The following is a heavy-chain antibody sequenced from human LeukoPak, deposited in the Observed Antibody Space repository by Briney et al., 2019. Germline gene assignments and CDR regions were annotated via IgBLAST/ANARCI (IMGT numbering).Heavy chain of an antibody. CDR2: VNPNNGGT. J-gene: IGHJ4*02. CDR1: GYTFTGYY. D-gene: IGHD6-13*01. V-gene: IGHV1-2*02. CDR3: ATAPRYSSSRPPFDY. Sequence: ASVKVSCKASGYTFTGYYMHWVRQAPGQGLEWMGWVNPNNGGTNYAQKFRGRVTMTRDTSINTGYMELSRLRSDDTAVYYCATAPRYSSSRPPFDYWGQGTLVTVSS.